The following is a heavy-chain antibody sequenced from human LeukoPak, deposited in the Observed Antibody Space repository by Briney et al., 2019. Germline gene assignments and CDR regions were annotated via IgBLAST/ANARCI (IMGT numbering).Heavy chain of an antibody. D-gene: IGHD3-10*01. CDR3: ASRLWFGELSFDY. Sequence: SETLSLTCTVSGGSISSSSYYWGWIRQTPGKGLEWIGRIYYSGSTYYNPSLKSRVTISVDTSKNQFTLRLSSVTAADTAVYYCASRLWFGELSFDYWGQGTLVTVSS. CDR1: GGSISSSSYY. V-gene: IGHV4-39*01. CDR2: IYYSGST. J-gene: IGHJ4*02.